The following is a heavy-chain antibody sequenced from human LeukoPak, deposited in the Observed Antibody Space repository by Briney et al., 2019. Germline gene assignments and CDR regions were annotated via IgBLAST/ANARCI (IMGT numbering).Heavy chain of an antibody. V-gene: IGHV1-2*02. D-gene: IGHD3-10*01. CDR1: GYTFTGYY. CDR3: AGTMVRGVIGY. Sequence: ASVKVSCKASGYTFTGYYMHWVRQAPGQGLEWMGWINPNSGGTNYAQKFQGRVTMTRDTSISTAYMELRSLRSDDTAVYYCAGTMVRGVIGYWGQGTLVTVSS. J-gene: IGHJ4*02. CDR2: INPNSGGT.